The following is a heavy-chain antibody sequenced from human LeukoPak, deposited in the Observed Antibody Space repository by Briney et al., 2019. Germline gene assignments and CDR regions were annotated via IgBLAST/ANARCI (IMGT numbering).Heavy chain of an antibody. CDR3: AKDERNWNYNLASQTYD. J-gene: IGHJ4*02. CDR1: GFTSSSYG. V-gene: IGHV3-30*02. CDR2: IRSDGSIQ. Sequence: GGSLRLSCAASGFTSSSYGMHWVRQAPDKGLEWVAFIRSDGSIQSYADSVKGRFTISRDNSKNTLYLQMNSLRAEDTAVYYCAKDERNWNYNLASQTYDWGQGTLVTVSS. D-gene: IGHD1-7*01.